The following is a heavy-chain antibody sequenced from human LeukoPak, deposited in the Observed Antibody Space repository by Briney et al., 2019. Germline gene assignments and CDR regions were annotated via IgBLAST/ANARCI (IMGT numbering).Heavy chain of an antibody. CDR3: ARGSGWGIFDY. D-gene: IGHD6-19*01. Sequence: SVKVSCKASGGTFSSYAISWVRQAPGQGLEWMGRIIPILGIANYAQKFQGRVTITADKSTSTAYMELSSLRSEDTTVYYCARGSGWGIFDYWGQGTLVTVSS. J-gene: IGHJ4*02. V-gene: IGHV1-69*04. CDR1: GGTFSSYA. CDR2: IIPILGIA.